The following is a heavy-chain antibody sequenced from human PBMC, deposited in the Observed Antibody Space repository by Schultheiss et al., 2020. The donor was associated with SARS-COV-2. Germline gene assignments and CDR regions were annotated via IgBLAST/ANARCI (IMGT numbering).Heavy chain of an antibody. V-gene: IGHV4-39*01. CDR2: IYHSGSA. Sequence: SETLSLTCTVSGGSISSSSYYWAWIRQPPGKGLEWIGNIYHSGSAHYNPSLKSRVSISVDTSKNQFSLNLNSVTAADTAVYYCARHTGDYYDMWSGQYIGPFHSWGQGTLVTVSS. D-gene: IGHD3-3*01. CDR1: GGSISSSSYY. CDR3: ARHTGDYYDMWSGQYIGPFHS. J-gene: IGHJ4*02.